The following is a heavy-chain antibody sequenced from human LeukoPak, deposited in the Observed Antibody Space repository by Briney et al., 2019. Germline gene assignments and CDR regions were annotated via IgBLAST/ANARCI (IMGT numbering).Heavy chain of an antibody. CDR1: GGSISSGGYY. V-gene: IGHV4-31*03. J-gene: IGHJ3*02. Sequence: SQTLSLTCTVSGGSISSGGYYWSWIRQHPGKGLEWIGYIYYSGSTYYNPSLKSRVTISVDTSKNQFSLKLSSVTAADTAVYYCARHCSSTSCYSLYAFDIWGQGTMVTVSS. CDR2: IYYSGST. D-gene: IGHD2-2*01. CDR3: ARHCSSTSCYSLYAFDI.